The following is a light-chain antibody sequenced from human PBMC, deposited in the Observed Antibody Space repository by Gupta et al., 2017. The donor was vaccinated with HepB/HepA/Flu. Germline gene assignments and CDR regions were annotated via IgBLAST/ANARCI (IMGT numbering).Light chain of an antibody. J-gene: IGKJ3*01. CDR3: QQYYSTLFT. CDR1: QSVLYSSSSKNY. CDR2: WAA. V-gene: IGKV4-1*01. Sequence: DIVMTQSPDSLAVSLGERATINCKSSQSVLYSSSSKNYLPCYQQKPGQPPKLLIYWAATRGSGVPDRFSGSGSGTDFTLTISSLQAEDVALYYCQQYYSTLFTFGPGTKVDIK.